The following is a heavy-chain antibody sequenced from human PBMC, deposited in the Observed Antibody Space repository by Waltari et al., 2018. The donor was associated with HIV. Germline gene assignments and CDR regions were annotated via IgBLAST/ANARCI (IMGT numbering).Heavy chain of an antibody. CDR1: GSTFTNSG. Sequence: QVHLVQSGAELRKPGDSVTVSGKASGSTFTNSGITWVRQAPGQGLEWMGWISGYNGDTKYSQKVRGRVTMTTETSTSTAYLEMGSLRFDDTAVYYCARDHYYGSSGYYSDYWGQGTLVTVSS. J-gene: IGHJ4*02. V-gene: IGHV1-18*01. CDR2: ISGYNGDT. D-gene: IGHD3-22*01. CDR3: ARDHYYGSSGYYSDY.